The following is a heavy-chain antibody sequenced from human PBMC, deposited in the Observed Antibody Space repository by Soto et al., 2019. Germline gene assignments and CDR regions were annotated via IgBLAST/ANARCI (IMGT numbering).Heavy chain of an antibody. D-gene: IGHD3-22*01. CDR3: ARRYYYDSSGYLDP. V-gene: IGHV4-39*01. J-gene: IGHJ5*02. CDR1: GGSISSSSYY. CDR2: IYYSGST. Sequence: QLQLQESGPGLVKPSETLSLTCTVSGGSISSSSYYWGWIRQPPGKGLEWIGSIYYSGSTYYNPSLKSRVTISVDTSKNQFSLKLSSVTAADTAVDYCARRYYYDSSGYLDPWGQGALVTVSS.